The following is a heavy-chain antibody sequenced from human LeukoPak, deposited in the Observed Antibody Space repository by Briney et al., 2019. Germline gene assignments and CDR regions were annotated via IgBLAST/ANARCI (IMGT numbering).Heavy chain of an antibody. CDR3: ARGRASLTAWFVP. Sequence: ASVKVSCKASGYTFTAYYMHWVRQAPGQGLEWMGWIDPNSGATDSAQKFQGRVTATRDTSINTVYMELSRLTSDDTGVYYCARGRASLTAWFVPWGQGTLVTVSS. CDR2: IDPNSGAT. V-gene: IGHV1-2*02. J-gene: IGHJ5*02. D-gene: IGHD1-20*01. CDR1: GYTFTAYY.